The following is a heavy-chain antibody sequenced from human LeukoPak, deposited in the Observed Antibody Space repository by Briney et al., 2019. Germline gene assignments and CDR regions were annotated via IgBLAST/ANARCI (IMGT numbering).Heavy chain of an antibody. J-gene: IGHJ4*02. CDR3: AREGAVAGSLFLFDY. D-gene: IGHD6-19*01. Sequence: PGGSLRLSCAASGFTFSSYSMNWVRQAPGKGLEWVSYISSSSTTIYYADSVKGRFTISRDNAKNSLYLQMNSLRAEDTAVYYCAREGAVAGSLFLFDYWGQGTLVTVSS. CDR1: GFTFSSYS. V-gene: IGHV3-48*01. CDR2: ISSSSTTI.